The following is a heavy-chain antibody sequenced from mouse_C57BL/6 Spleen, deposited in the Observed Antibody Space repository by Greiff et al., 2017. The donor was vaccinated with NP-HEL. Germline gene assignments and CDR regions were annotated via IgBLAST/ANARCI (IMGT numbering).Heavy chain of an antibody. D-gene: IGHD1-1*01. CDR3: ARGLRSPDY. J-gene: IGHJ2*01. CDR2: IYPGSGNT. V-gene: IGHV1-66*01. CDR1: GYSFTSYY. Sequence: QVHVKQSGPELVKPGASVKISCKASGYSFTSYYIHWVKQRPGQGLEWIGWIYPGSGNTKYNEKFKGKATLTADTSSSTAYMQLSSLTSEDSAVYYCARGLRSPDYWGQGTTLTVSS.